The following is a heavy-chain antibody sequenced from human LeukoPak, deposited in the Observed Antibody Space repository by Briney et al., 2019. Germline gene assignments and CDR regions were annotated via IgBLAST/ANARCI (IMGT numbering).Heavy chain of an antibody. J-gene: IGHJ4*02. CDR1: GFTFSSYG. Sequence: GGSLRLSCAASGFTFSSYGMHWVRQAPGKGLEWVAFIRYDGSNKYYADSVKGRFTISRDNSKNTLYLQMNSLRAEDTAVYYCAKDEYGDPGGPPDYWGQGTLVTVSS. D-gene: IGHD4-17*01. V-gene: IGHV3-30*02. CDR3: AKDEYGDPGGPPDY. CDR2: IRYDGSNK.